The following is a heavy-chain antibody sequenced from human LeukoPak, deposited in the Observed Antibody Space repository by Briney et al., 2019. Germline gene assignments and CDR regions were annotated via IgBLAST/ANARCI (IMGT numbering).Heavy chain of an antibody. V-gene: IGHV3-23*01. CDR3: AKAAAERCESIKCYPFDS. CDR1: GFTFSSYS. CDR2: IIGPGGDT. J-gene: IGHJ4*02. Sequence: QAGGSLRLSCAASGFTFSSYSMNWVRQAPGKGLEWVASIIGPGGDTYHAGSVRGRFTISRDNSKNTLYLQMSHLRVEDTALYYCAKAAAERCESIKCYPFDSWGQGTLVAVSS. D-gene: IGHD1-1*01.